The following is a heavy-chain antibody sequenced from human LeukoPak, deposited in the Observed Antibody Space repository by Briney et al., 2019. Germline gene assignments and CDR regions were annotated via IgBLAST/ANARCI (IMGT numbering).Heavy chain of an antibody. CDR3: AKPLYGSGGSCFDY. V-gene: IGHV3-30*18. D-gene: IGHD2-15*01. CDR1: GFTFSSYG. Sequence: GRSLRPSCAASGFTFSSYGMHWVRQAPGKGLEWVAVISYGGSNTYYADSVKGRFTISRDNSKNTLYLQMNSLRAEDTAVYYCAKPLYGSGGSCFDYWGQGTLVTVSS. CDR2: ISYGGSNT. J-gene: IGHJ4*02.